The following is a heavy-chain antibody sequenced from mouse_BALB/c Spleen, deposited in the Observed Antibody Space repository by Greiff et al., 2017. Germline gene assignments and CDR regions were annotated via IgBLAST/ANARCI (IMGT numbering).Heavy chain of an antibody. J-gene: IGHJ4*01. Sequence: EVKLVESGGGLVKPGGSLKLSCAASGFTFSDYYMYWVRQTPEKRLEWVATISDGGSYTYYPDSVKGRFTISRDNAKNNLYLHMSSLKSEDTAMYYCARGYDYYAMDYWGQGTSVTVSS. V-gene: IGHV5-4*02. CDR3: ARGYDYYAMDY. CDR1: GFTFSDYY. CDR2: ISDGGSYT.